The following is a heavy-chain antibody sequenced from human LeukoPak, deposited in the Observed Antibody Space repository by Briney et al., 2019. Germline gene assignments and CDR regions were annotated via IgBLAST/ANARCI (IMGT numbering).Heavy chain of an antibody. D-gene: IGHD2-15*01. CDR3: ARGVGLGYCSGGSCRPNWFDP. J-gene: IGHJ5*02. CDR2: IYYSGST. Sequence: SETLSLPCTVSGRSVSSGSYYWSWIRQPPGEGLEWIGYIYYSGSTNYNPSLKSRVTISVDTSKNQFSLKLSSVTAADTAVYYCARGVGLGYCSGGSCRPNWFDPWGQGTLVTVSS. CDR1: GRSVSSGSYY. V-gene: IGHV4-61*01.